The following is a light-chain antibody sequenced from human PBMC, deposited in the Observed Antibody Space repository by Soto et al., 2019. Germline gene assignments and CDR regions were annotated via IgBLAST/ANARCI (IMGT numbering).Light chain of an antibody. J-gene: IGLJ2*01. Sequence: QSALTQPPSASGSPGQSVTISCTGTSSDVGGYNYVSWYQQHPGKAPKLMIYEVSKRPSGVPDRFSGSKSGNTASLTVSGRHVEHEADDYGSTFEARNNLLFGGGTKVSVL. CDR2: EVS. CDR3: STFEARNNLL. V-gene: IGLV2-8*01. CDR1: SSDVGGYNY.